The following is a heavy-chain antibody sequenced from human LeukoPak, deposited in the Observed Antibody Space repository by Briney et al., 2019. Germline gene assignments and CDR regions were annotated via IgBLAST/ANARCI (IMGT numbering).Heavy chain of an antibody. J-gene: IGHJ4*02. CDR1: GYTFTSYD. CDR3: ARVMVRGEFFDY. Sequence: ASVKVSCKASGYTFTSYDINWVRQATGQGLEWMGWMNPNSGNTGYAQKFQGRVTMTRNTSISTAYMELSSLRSEDTAVYYCARVMVRGEFFDYWGQGTLVTVSS. CDR2: MNPNSGNT. D-gene: IGHD3-10*01. V-gene: IGHV1-8*01.